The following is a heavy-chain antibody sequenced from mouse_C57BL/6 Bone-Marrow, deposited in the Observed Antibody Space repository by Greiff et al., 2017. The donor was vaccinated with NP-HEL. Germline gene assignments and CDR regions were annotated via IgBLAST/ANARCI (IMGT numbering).Heavy chain of an antibody. V-gene: IGHV2-9-1*01. J-gene: IGHJ4*01. D-gene: IGHD2-5*01. CDR2: IWTGGGT. Sequence: VNVVESGPGLVAPSQSLSITCTVSGFSLTSYAISWVRQPPGKGLEWLGVIWTGGGTNYNSALKSRLSISKDNSKSQVFLKMNSLQTDDTARYYCARAYYSNYEYYAMDYWGQGTSVTVSS. CDR1: GFSLTSYA. CDR3: ARAYYSNYEYYAMDY.